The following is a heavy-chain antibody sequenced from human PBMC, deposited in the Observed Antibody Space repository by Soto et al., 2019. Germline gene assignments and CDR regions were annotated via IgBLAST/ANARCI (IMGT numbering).Heavy chain of an antibody. Sequence: QLQLQESGSGLVKPSQTLSLTCTVSGGSITIGGYCWSWIRQPPVQGLEWIGYICHSGNTYYNPSLKSGVTASLDRSKNQFSLNLISVTPADTAVYYCAPVWFGESSWFDPLGQGTLVTVSS. CDR2: ICHSGNT. CDR1: GGSITIGGYC. D-gene: IGHD3-10*01. V-gene: IGHV4-30-2*01. CDR3: APVWFGESSWFDP. J-gene: IGHJ5*02.